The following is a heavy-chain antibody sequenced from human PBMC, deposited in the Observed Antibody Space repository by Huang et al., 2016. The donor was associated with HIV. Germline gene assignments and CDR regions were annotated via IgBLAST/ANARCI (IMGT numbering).Heavy chain of an antibody. V-gene: IGHV4-39*01. Sequence: QLQLQESGPGLVKPSETLSLTCSVSGGSISSSSYYWGWIRQPPGKGLEWIGSIYYSGSTFYNPSLKSRVTISVDTSKNQFSVRLSSVTAADTSVYYCARHMDCSSSSCLAGGHERGPFDMWGQGTMVTVSS. D-gene: IGHD2-2*01. J-gene: IGHJ3*02. CDR2: IYYSGST. CDR1: GGSISSSSYY. CDR3: ARHMDCSSSSCLAGGHERGPFDM.